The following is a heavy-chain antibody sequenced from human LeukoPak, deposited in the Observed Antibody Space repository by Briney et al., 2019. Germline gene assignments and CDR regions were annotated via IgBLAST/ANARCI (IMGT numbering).Heavy chain of an antibody. Sequence: GGSLRLSCAASGFTFSSYSMNWVRQVPGKGLEWVSSISSSSSYIYYADSVKGRFTISRDNAKNSLYLQMNSLRAEDTAVYYCARHAPPPYYDFWSGYHYFDYWGQGTLVTVSS. D-gene: IGHD3-3*01. CDR2: ISSSSSYI. V-gene: IGHV3-21*01. CDR3: ARHAPPPYYDFWSGYHYFDY. J-gene: IGHJ4*02. CDR1: GFTFSSYS.